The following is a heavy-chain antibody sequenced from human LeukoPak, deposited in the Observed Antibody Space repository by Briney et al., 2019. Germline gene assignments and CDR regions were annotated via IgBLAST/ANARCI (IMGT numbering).Heavy chain of an antibody. Sequence: PGGSLRLSCAASGFTFSNNGMTWVRRAPGKGMEWVTGISGSGDTTYDAGSVKGRFTVSRDNSKNILYLQMNSLRAEDTAIYYCAKTQGFFDHWGQGSLVTVSS. CDR2: ISGSGDTT. V-gene: IGHV3-23*01. CDR1: GFTFSNNG. J-gene: IGHJ4*02. CDR3: AKTQGFFDH.